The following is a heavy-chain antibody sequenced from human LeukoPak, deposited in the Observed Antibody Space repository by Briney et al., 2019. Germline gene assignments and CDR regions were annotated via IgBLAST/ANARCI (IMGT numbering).Heavy chain of an antibody. D-gene: IGHD5-18*01. J-gene: IGHJ4*02. CDR2: ISGSGGST. Sequence: GGSLRLSCAASGFTFSSYWMHWVRQAPGKGLVWVSAISGSGGSTYYADSVKGRFTISRDNSKNTLYLQMNSLRAEDTAVYYCAKVGDTAMVVWGQGTLVTVSS. CDR1: GFTFSSYW. CDR3: AKVGDTAMVV. V-gene: IGHV3-23*01.